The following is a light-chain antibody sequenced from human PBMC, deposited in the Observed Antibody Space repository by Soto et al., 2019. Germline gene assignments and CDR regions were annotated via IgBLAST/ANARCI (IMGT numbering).Light chain of an antibody. J-gene: IGKJ1*01. CDR1: QIVTSNY. Sequence: EIVLTQSPGTLSLSPGERAALSCRASQIVTSNYLAWYQQRPGQAPRLLIYGASSRATGIPDRFRGTGSGTDFSLTISGLEPEDFALYYCQQYGSSPGTFGQGTKVDIK. CDR2: GAS. CDR3: QQYGSSPGT. V-gene: IGKV3-20*01.